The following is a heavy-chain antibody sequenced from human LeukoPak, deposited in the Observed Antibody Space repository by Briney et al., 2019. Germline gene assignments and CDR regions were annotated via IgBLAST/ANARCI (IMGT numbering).Heavy chain of an antibody. CDR1: GFTFSSHG. CDR3: AKESGSRSYGAYFPH. Sequence: PGRSLRLSCAASGFTFSSHGMQWVRQAPGKGLEWVAVISYDGSTKYYADSVKGRFTISRDNSKSTLHLQMNSLRAEDTAVYYCAKESGSRSYGAYFPHWGQGTLVTVSS. D-gene: IGHD6-13*01. CDR2: ISYDGSTK. V-gene: IGHV3-30*18. J-gene: IGHJ1*01.